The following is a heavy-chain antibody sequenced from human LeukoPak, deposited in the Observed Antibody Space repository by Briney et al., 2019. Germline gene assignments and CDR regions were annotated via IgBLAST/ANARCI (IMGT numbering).Heavy chain of an antibody. CDR1: GYTFSSYD. Sequence: ASVKVSCKASGYTFSSYDINWVRQATGQGLEWMGWMNPNSGNTGYAQKFQGRVTMTMNNAIRTAYMELSSLRSEDTAVYYCARAYSDSSGYYVEGFDYWGQGTLVTVSS. CDR2: MNPNSGNT. CDR3: ARAYSDSSGYYVEGFDY. D-gene: IGHD3-22*01. J-gene: IGHJ4*02. V-gene: IGHV1-8*01.